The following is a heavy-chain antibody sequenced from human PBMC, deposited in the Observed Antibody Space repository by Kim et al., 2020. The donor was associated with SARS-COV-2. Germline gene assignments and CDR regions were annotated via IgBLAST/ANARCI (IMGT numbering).Heavy chain of an antibody. J-gene: IGHJ6*02. Sequence: GGSLRLSCAASGLSFSSFDMRWVRQAPGKGLEWVSSITSSGDKRYYADSVKCRFTISRDNSKSTLYLQMNSLRAEDTAFYFCAKLMYNAYYNSMDFWGQG. CDR1: GLSFSSFD. D-gene: IGHD1-20*01. CDR3: AKLMYNAYYNSMDF. V-gene: IGHV3-23*01. CDR2: ITSSGDKR.